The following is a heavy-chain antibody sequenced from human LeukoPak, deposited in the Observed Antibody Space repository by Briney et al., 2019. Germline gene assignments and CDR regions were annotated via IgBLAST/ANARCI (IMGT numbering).Heavy chain of an antibody. CDR2: IYYSGTT. CDR1: GGSINNYY. CDR3: ARHDPSKNGAYDI. J-gene: IGHJ3*02. D-gene: IGHD4-11*01. Sequence: TSETLSLTCTVSGGSINNYYWSWIRQPPGKGPEWIGYIYYSGTTSYNPSLTSRVTISVDTSKNQFSLKLTSVTAADTAVYYCARHDPSKNGAYDIWGQGAIVTVSS. V-gene: IGHV4-59*08.